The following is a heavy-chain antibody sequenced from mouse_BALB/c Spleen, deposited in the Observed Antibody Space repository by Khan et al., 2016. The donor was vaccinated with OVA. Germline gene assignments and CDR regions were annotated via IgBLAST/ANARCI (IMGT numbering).Heavy chain of an antibody. CDR1: GYSITSDYA. CDR2: ISYSGST. V-gene: IGHV3-2*02. CDR3: ARDGSRYNYAMDY. J-gene: IGHJ4*01. Sequence: EVELVESGPGLVKPSQSLSLTCTVTGYSITSDYAWNWIRQFPGNKLEWMGYISYSGSTNYNPALKSRISITRDTSKNQFFLQLNSVTTEATATYYCARDGSRYNYAMDYWGQGTSGTVSS. D-gene: IGHD2-3*01.